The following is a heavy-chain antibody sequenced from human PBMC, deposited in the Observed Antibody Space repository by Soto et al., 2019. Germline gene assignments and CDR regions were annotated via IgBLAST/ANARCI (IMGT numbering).Heavy chain of an antibody. Sequence: QVQLQESGPGLVKPSQTLSLTCSVSGGSISSGGYYWSWIRQQPEKGLEWIGYLYYSGSTNYNPSLKSRVIISVDTSSNRFSLDLRSVTAADTAIYYCARHSASWQWFDYWGQGTLVTVSS. CDR3: ARHSASWQWFDY. J-gene: IGHJ5*01. CDR2: LYYSGST. D-gene: IGHD1-26*01. CDR1: GGSISSGGYY. V-gene: IGHV4-31*03.